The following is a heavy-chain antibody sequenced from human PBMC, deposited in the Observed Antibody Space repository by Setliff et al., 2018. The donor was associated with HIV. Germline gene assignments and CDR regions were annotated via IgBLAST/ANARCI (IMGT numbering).Heavy chain of an antibody. CDR1: GFRFSSFG. D-gene: IGHD6-13*01. V-gene: IGHV3-30*02. J-gene: IGHJ5*02. CDR2: IWYDGTNK. CDR3: AKADDGAAAGPAP. Sequence: PGGSLRLSCATSGFRFSSFGMHWVRQAPGKGLEWVALIWYDGTNKNYADSVKGRFTISRDNSKNTVYLQMSSLRVEDTALYYCAKADDGAAAGPAPWGQGTLVTVSS.